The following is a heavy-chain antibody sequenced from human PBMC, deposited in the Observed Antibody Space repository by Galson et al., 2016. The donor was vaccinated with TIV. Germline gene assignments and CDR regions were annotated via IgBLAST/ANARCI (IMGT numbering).Heavy chain of an antibody. CDR1: GFTFSAYF. CDR2: VSYDGTKK. J-gene: IGHJ4*02. Sequence: SLRLSCAGSGFTFSAYFMHWVRQAPGKGLDWLAVVSYDGTKKNYADSVKGRFSISRDNSKKTISLQMNSLRPEDTALYFCARGDYGDYEVGSMDYWGQGSLVTVSS. V-gene: IGHV3-30*04. D-gene: IGHD4-17*01. CDR3: ARGDYGDYEVGSMDY.